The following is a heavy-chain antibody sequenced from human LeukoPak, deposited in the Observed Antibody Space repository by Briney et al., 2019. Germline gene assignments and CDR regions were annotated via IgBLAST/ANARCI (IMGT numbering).Heavy chain of an antibody. J-gene: IGHJ5*02. CDR2: IYSSGTT. CDR3: ASGSSGYDP. Sequence: SETLSLTCTVSGGSISNYYWGWIRQPAGKGLEWIARIYSSGTTIYNPSLKSRVTMSVDTSKNQFSLKLSSVTAADTAVYFCASGSSGYDPWGQGTLVTVSS. D-gene: IGHD5-12*01. V-gene: IGHV4-4*07. CDR1: GGSISNYY.